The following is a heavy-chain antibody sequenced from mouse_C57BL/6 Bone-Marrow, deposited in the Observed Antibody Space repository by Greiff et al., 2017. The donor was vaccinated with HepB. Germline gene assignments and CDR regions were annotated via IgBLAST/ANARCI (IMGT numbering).Heavy chain of an antibody. CDR3: ARRGYGPYAMDY. V-gene: IGHV1-80*01. CDR2: IYPGDGDT. Sequence: QVQLKQSGAELVKPGASVKISCKASGYAFSSYWMNWVKQRPGKGLEWIGQIYPGDGDTNYNGKFKGKATLTADKSSSTAYMQLSSLTSEDSAVYFCARRGYGPYAMDYWGQGTSVTVSS. D-gene: IGHD1-1*01. CDR1: GYAFSSYW. J-gene: IGHJ4*01.